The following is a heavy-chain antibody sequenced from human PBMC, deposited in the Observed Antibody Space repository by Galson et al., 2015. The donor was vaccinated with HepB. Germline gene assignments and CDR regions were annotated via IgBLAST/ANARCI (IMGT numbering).Heavy chain of an antibody. D-gene: IGHD5-24*01. CDR2: ISSSSSTI. J-gene: IGHJ4*02. Sequence: SLRLSCAASGFTFSSYSMNWVRRAPGKGLEWVSYISSSSSTIYYADSVKGRFTISRDNAKKSLYLQINSLRAEDTAVYYCARPLTGVEMTTNSHWGQGALVTVSS. CDR1: GFTFSSYS. CDR3: ARPLTGVEMTTNSH. V-gene: IGHV3-48*01.